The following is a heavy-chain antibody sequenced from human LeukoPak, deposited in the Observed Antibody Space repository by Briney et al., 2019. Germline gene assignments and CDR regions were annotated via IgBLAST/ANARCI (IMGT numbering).Heavy chain of an antibody. D-gene: IGHD3-10*01. V-gene: IGHV4-59*08. CDR2: IYYSGST. J-gene: IGHJ4*02. CDR1: GGSISSYY. Sequence: SETLSLTCTVSGGSISSYYWSWIRQPPGKGLEWIGHIYYSGSTNYNPSLKSRVTISVDASKNQFSLKLNSVTAADTAVYYCARLTAIYFGDERVYYFDYWGQGTLVTVSS. CDR3: ARLTAIYFGDERVYYFDY.